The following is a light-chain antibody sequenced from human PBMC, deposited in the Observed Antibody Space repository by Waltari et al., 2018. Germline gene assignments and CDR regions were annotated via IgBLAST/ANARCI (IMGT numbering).Light chain of an antibody. V-gene: IGLV3-1*01. CDR3: QAWDSSTVV. J-gene: IGLJ2*01. Sequence: SYELTQPPSVSVSPGQTASITCSGDKLGDKYASWYQQKPCQSPVLVIYQDTKRPSGIPGRFSGSNAGNTATLTISGTQAIDEADYYCQAWDSSTVVFGGGTKLTVL. CDR2: QDT. CDR1: KLGDKY.